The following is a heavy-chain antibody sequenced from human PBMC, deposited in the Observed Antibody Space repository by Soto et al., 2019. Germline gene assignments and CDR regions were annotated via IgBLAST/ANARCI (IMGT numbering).Heavy chain of an antibody. CDR1: GGTFSSYA. J-gene: IGHJ6*02. CDR2: IIPIFGTA. V-gene: IGHV1-69*13. Sequence: GASVKVSCKASGGTFSSYAISWVRQAPGQGLEWMGGIIPIFGTANYAQKFQGRVTITADESTSTAYMELSSLRSEDTAVYYCASLWFGEQRNYYYYGMDVWGQGTTVTGSS. D-gene: IGHD3-10*01. CDR3: ASLWFGEQRNYYYYGMDV.